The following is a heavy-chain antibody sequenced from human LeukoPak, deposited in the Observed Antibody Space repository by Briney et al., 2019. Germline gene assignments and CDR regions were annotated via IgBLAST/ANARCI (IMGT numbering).Heavy chain of an antibody. CDR1: GGTFSSYA. D-gene: IGHD3-3*01. V-gene: IGHV1-69*13. CDR3: ARDDPSEDLTIFGVVPFARYYYYYMDV. Sequence: ASVKVSCKASGGTFSSYAISWVRQAPGQGLEWMGGIIPIFGTANYAQKFQGRVTITADESTSTAYMELSSLRSEDTAVYYCARDDPSEDLTIFGVVPFARYYYYYMDVWGKGTTVTVSS. J-gene: IGHJ6*03. CDR2: IIPIFGTA.